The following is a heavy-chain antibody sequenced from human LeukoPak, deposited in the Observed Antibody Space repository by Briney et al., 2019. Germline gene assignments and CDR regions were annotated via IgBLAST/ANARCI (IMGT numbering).Heavy chain of an antibody. V-gene: IGHV4-59*08. CDR1: GCSISSYY. J-gene: IGHJ4*02. CDR2: IYHSGST. CDR3: ARSGGRYYDSSGYSRGERPIDY. Sequence: PSETLSLTCTVSGCSISSYYWSWIRQPPGKGLEWIGYIYHSGSTYYNPSLKSRVTISVDTSKNQFSLKLSSVTAADTAVYYCARSGGRYYDSSGYSRGERPIDYWGQGTLVTASS. D-gene: IGHD3-22*01.